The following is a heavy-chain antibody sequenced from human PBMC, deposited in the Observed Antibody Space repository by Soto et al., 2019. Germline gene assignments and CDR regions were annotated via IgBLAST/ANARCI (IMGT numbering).Heavy chain of an antibody. Sequence: GSLRLSCAASGFTFSSYAMSWVRQAPGKGLEWVSAISGSGGSTYYADSVKGRFTISRDNSKNTLYLQMNSLRAEDTAVYYCANPRGHEYQFYWGQGTLVTVSS. J-gene: IGHJ4*02. V-gene: IGHV3-23*01. CDR2: ISGSGGST. CDR3: ANPRGHEYQFY. D-gene: IGHD6-6*01. CDR1: GFTFSSYA.